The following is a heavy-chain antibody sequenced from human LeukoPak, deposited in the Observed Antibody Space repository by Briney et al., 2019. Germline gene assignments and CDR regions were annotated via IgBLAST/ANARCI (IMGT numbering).Heavy chain of an antibody. CDR3: ARDTRIAAAEYSFDY. CDR2: ITPIFGTA. J-gene: IGHJ4*02. Sequence: SVKVSCKASGGTFISYAISWVRQAPGQGLEWMGGITPIFGTANYAQKFQDRVTITADESTSTAYMELSSLRSEDTAVYYCARDTRIAAAEYSFDYWGQGTLVTVSS. CDR1: GGTFISYA. D-gene: IGHD6-13*01. V-gene: IGHV1-69*13.